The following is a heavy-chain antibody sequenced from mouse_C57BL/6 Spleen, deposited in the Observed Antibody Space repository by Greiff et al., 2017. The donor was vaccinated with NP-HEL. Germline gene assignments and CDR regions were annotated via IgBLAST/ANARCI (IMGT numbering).Heavy chain of an antibody. Sequence: VQGVESGAELVKPGASVKISCKASGYAFSSYWMNWVKQRPGQGLEWIGQIYPGDGGTNYNGKFKGKATLTADKSSSTAYMQLSSLTSEDSAVYFCAHSAGSYEYFDVWGTGTTVTVSS. CDR3: AHSAGSYEYFDV. D-gene: IGHD2-12*01. J-gene: IGHJ1*03. V-gene: IGHV1-80*01. CDR2: IYPGDGGT. CDR1: GYAFSSYW.